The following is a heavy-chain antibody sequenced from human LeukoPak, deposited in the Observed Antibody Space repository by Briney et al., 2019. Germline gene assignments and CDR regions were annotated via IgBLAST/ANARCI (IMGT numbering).Heavy chain of an antibody. CDR3: VRDGGYFRLEY. CDR1: GFTFSNYW. D-gene: IGHD5-12*01. CDR2: IKEDGSKA. J-gene: IGHJ4*02. V-gene: IGHV3-7*03. Sequence: GGSLRLSCEASGFTFSNYWMIWVRQAPGKGLEWVTHIKEDGSKAYYIDSVKGRFTISRDNAKNSLYLQMNSLRAEDTAIYYCVRDGGYFRLEYWGQGILITVSS.